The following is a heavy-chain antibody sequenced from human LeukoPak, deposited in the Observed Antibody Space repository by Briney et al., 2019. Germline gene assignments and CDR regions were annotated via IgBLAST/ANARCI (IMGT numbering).Heavy chain of an antibody. Sequence: PSGGSLRLSCAASGFTFSSYGMHWVRQAPGKGLEWVAVISYDGSNKYYADSVKGRFTISRDNSKNTLYLQMNSLRAEDTAVYYCAKDGTERLVRDYYYGMDVWGKGTTVTVSS. J-gene: IGHJ6*04. CDR2: ISYDGSNK. V-gene: IGHV3-30*18. CDR1: GFTFSSYG. D-gene: IGHD6-19*01. CDR3: AKDGTERLVRDYYYGMDV.